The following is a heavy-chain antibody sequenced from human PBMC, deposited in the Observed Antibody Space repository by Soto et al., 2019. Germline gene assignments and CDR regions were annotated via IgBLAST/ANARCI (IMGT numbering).Heavy chain of an antibody. Sequence: GGSLRLSCAASGFIFSVYGMHWVRQAPGKGLEWVAIIYYDGSNKYYADSAKGRFTISRDNSKNTLYLQMNSLRAEDTAFYYCAKDKTLSSSWPYYFDYWGQGTLVTVSS. D-gene: IGHD6-13*01. CDR1: GFIFSVYG. CDR2: IYYDGSNK. V-gene: IGHV3-33*06. J-gene: IGHJ4*02. CDR3: AKDKTLSSSWPYYFDY.